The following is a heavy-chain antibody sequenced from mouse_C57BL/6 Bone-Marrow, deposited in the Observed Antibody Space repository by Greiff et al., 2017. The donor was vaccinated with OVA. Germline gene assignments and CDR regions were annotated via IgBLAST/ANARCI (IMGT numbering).Heavy chain of an antibody. CDR2: ISDGGSYT. Sequence: EVKPVESGGGLVKPGGSLKLSCAASGFTFSSYAMSWVRQTPEKRLEWVATISDGGSYTYYPDNVKGRFTISRDNAKNNLYLQMSHLKSEDTAMYYCARLLWYFDVWGTGTTVTVSS. V-gene: IGHV5-4*03. J-gene: IGHJ1*03. D-gene: IGHD2-12*01. CDR1: GFTFSSYA. CDR3: ARLLWYFDV.